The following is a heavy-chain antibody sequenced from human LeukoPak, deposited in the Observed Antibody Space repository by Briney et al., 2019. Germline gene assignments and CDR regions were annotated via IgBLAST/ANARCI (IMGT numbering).Heavy chain of an antibody. D-gene: IGHD3-22*01. V-gene: IGHV4-30-4*01. Sequence: SQTLSLTCTVSGGSISSGDYYWSWIRQPPGKGLEWIACMYYSGSTYYNPSLKSRVTMSADTSKNQLSLKLSSVTAADTAVYYCARPYYYDSRIDPWGQGILVTASS. CDR3: ARPYYYDSRIDP. J-gene: IGHJ5*02. CDR2: MYYSGST. CDR1: GGSISSGDYY.